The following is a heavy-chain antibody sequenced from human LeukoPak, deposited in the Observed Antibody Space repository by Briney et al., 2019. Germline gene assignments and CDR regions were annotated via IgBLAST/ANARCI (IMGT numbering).Heavy chain of an antibody. Sequence: GGSLRLSCAASGFTFSSYATSWVRQAPGKGLDWVSAISGSGDSTYYADSVKGRFTISRDNSKNTLYLQMNSLRAEDTAVYYCAKDQRYYGSGSDSYFDYWGQGTLVTVSS. V-gene: IGHV3-23*01. J-gene: IGHJ4*02. D-gene: IGHD3-10*01. CDR1: GFTFSSYA. CDR3: AKDQRYYGSGSDSYFDY. CDR2: ISGSGDST.